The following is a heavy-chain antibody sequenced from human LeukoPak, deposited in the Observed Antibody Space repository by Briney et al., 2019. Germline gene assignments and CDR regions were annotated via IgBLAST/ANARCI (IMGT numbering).Heavy chain of an antibody. CDR3: ARASVRAGNWFDP. J-gene: IGHJ5*02. D-gene: IGHD4-11*01. Sequence: MTSETLSPTCTVSGGSISSSSYYWGWIRQPPGKGLEWIGSIYYSGSTYYNPSLKSRVTISVDTSKNQFSLKLSSVTAADTAVYYCARASVRAGNWFDPWGQGTLVTVSS. CDR2: IYYSGST. CDR1: GGSISSSSYY. V-gene: IGHV4-39*07.